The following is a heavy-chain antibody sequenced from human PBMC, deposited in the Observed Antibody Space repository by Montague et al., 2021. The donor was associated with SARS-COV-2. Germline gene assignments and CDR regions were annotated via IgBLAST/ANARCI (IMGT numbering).Heavy chain of an antibody. CDR2: IYYSGST. D-gene: IGHD6-13*01. J-gene: IGHJ6*02. Sequence: SETLSLTCTVSGGSISSSSYYWGWIRQPPGKGLEWIGSIYYSGSTXNKPSLKSRVTISVDTSKNQFSLKLSSVTAADTAVYYCARVGRQQLVRLSGMDVWGQGTTVTVSS. V-gene: IGHV4-39*07. CDR3: ARVGRQQLVRLSGMDV. CDR1: GGSISSSSYY.